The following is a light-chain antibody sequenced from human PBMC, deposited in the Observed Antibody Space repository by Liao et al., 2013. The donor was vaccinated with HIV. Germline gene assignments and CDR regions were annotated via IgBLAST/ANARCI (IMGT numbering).Light chain of an antibody. CDR2: EDS. V-gene: IGLV3-1*01. CDR1: NLSNILGNKY. J-gene: IGLJ2*01. Sequence: SYGLTQPPSVSVSTGQTASITCYGDNLSNILGNKYLHWYLQRPGQSPVVVIYEDSKRPSGIPERFSGSNSGNTATLTISATQPMDEADYFCQAWDSSADVVFGGGTRLTVL. CDR3: QAWDSSADVV.